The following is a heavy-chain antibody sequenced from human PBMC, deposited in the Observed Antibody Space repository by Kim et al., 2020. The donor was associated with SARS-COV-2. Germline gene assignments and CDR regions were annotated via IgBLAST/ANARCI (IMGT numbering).Heavy chain of an antibody. Sequence: GGSLRLSCAASGFTFSSYSMNWVRQAPGKGLEWVSYISSSSSTIYYTDSVKGRFTISRDNAKNSLYLQMNSLRAEDTAVYYCARGGLGTPYYYYYGMDVWGQGTTVTVSS. CDR2: ISSSSSTI. J-gene: IGHJ6*02. D-gene: IGHD7-27*01. CDR1: GFTFSSYS. V-gene: IGHV3-48*04. CDR3: ARGGLGTPYYYYYGMDV.